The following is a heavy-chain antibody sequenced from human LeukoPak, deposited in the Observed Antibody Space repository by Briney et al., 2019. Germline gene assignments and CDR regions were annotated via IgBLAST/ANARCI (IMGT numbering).Heavy chain of an antibody. CDR2: ITANTRGSIT. Sequence: GSLILSCVTSGFSFSTYDMSWVRQAPGKGLEWVSGITANTRGSITYYADFVKGRFTISRDSSKDTLYLQMNSLRAEDTAVYFCARGGYFSFDYWGQGTLVTVSS. V-gene: IGHV3-23*01. J-gene: IGHJ4*02. D-gene: IGHD2/OR15-2a*01. CDR3: ARGGYFSFDY. CDR1: GFSFSTYD.